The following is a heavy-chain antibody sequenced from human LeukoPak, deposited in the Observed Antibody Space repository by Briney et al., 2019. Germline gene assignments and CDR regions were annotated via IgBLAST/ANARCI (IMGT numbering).Heavy chain of an antibody. D-gene: IGHD5-24*01. CDR2: IYYSGST. Sequence: SETLSLTCTVSGVSIYSYYWSWIRQPPGKGLEWIGYIYYSGSTRYNPSLKSRVTISVDTSKNQFSLKVSSVTAADTAVYFCARGPDDFDYWGQGTLVTVSS. V-gene: IGHV4-59*01. J-gene: IGHJ4*02. CDR1: GVSIYSYY. CDR3: ARGPDDFDY.